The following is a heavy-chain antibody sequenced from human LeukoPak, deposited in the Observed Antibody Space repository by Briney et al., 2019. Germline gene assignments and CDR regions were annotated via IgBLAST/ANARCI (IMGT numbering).Heavy chain of an antibody. J-gene: IGHJ3*02. CDR1: GGSISSYY. V-gene: IGHV4-59*12. Sequence: PSETLSLTCTVSGGSISSYYWSWIRQPPGKGLEWIGYIYYSGSTNYNPSLKSRVTISVDTSKNQFSLQLNSVTPEDTAIYYCARGFCESSPGAFDTWGQGILVTVSS. CDR3: ARGFCESSPGAFDT. D-gene: IGHD3-3*01. CDR2: IYYSGST.